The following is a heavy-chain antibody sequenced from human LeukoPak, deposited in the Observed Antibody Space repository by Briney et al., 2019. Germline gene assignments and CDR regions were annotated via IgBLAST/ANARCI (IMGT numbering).Heavy chain of an antibody. CDR3: ARQKYYYDSSGYRSFDY. D-gene: IGHD3-22*01. CDR2: ISAYNGNT. J-gene: IGHJ4*02. V-gene: IGHV1-18*01. Sequence: ASVKVTCKASGYTFTSYGISWVRQAPGQGLEWMGWISAYNGNTNYAQKLQGRVTMTTDTSTSTAYMELRSLRSDDTAVYYCARQKYYYDSSGYRSFDYWGQGTLVTVSS. CDR1: GYTFTSYG.